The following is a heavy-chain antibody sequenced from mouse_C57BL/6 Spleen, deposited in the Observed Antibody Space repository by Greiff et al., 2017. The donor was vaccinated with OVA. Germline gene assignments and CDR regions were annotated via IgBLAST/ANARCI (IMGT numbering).Heavy chain of an antibody. J-gene: IGHJ1*03. CDR2: IYPRDGST. Sequence: VQLQESDAELVKPGASVKISCKVSGYTFTDDTIHWMKQRPEQGLEWIGYIYPRDGSTKYNEKFKGKATLTADKSSSTAYMQLNRLTSEDSAVYFCARWLLLRGSGYFDVWRTGTTVTVSS. D-gene: IGHD1-1*01. CDR1: GYTFTDDT. CDR3: ARWLLLRGSGYFDV. V-gene: IGHV1-78*01.